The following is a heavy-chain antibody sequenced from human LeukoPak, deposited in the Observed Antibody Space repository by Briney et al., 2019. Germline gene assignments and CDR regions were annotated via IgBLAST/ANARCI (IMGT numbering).Heavy chain of an antibody. CDR3: VRDSSVGAAYFDL. V-gene: IGHV3-30*02. CDR1: RFIFSSTG. D-gene: IGHD2-15*01. CDR2: IRYDGSDK. J-gene: IGHJ4*02. Sequence: GGSLRLSCAASRFIFSSTGMHWVRRAPGKGLEWVAFIRYDGSDKYYVDSVKGRFNISRDNSKNTLYPQMSSLRPDDTAVYYCVRDSSVGAAYFDLWGQGALVTVSS.